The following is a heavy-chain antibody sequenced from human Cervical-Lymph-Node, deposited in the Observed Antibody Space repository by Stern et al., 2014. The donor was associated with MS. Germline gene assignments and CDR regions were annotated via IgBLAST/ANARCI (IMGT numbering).Heavy chain of an antibody. CDR3: ARDVPCSSTSCYAHGMDV. V-gene: IGHV1-18*01. CDR2: ISAYNGNT. CDR1: GYTFTSYG. D-gene: IGHD2-2*01. Sequence: QVQLVQSGAEVKKPGASVKVSCKASGYTFTSYGISWVRQAPGPGLEWMGWISAYNGNTNYAKKLQGRVTMPTDTSTSTAYMELRSLRSDDTAVYYCARDVPCSSTSCYAHGMDVWGQGTTVTVSS. J-gene: IGHJ6*02.